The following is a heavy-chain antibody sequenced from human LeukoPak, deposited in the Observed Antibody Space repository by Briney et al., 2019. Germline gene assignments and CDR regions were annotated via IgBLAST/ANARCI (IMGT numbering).Heavy chain of an antibody. CDR1: GFTFSDYG. D-gene: IGHD6-13*01. CDR3: ARSSSWYDAFDV. V-gene: IGHV3-30*12. CDR2: IPYDGSNK. J-gene: IGHJ3*01. Sequence: GGSLRLSCAASGFTFSDYGMHWVRQAPGKGLEWVAFIPYDGSNKYYADSVKGRFTISRDNSKNTLYLQMNSLRAEDTAVYYCARSSSWYDAFDVWGQGTMVTVSS.